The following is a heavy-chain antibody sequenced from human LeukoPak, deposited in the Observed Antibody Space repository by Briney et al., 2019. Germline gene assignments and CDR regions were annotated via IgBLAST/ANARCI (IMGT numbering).Heavy chain of an antibody. CDR2: INHSGST. CDR3: ASWQLEAPGWFDP. J-gene: IGHJ5*02. CDR1: GGSFSGYY. D-gene: IGHD4-23*01. Sequence: SETLSLTCAVYGGSFSGYYWSWIRQPPGKGLEWIGEINHSGSTNYNPSLKSRVTISVDTSKNQFSLKLSSVTAADTAVYYCASWQLEAPGWFDPWGQETLVTVSS. V-gene: IGHV4-34*01.